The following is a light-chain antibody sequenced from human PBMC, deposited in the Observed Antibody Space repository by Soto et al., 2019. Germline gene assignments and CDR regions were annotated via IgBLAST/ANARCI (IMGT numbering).Light chain of an antibody. Sequence: DIQMTQSPSTLSASVGDRVTITCRASQSISSWLAWYQQNPGKAPKLLIYKASSLESGVPSRFSGSGSGTEFTLTISSLQPDDFATYYCQQYNSYEYTFGQGTKLEIK. CDR2: KAS. V-gene: IGKV1-5*03. J-gene: IGKJ2*01. CDR3: QQYNSYEYT. CDR1: QSISSW.